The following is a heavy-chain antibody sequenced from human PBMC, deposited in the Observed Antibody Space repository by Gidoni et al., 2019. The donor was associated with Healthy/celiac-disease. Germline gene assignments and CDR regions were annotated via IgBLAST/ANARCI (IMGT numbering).Heavy chain of an antibody. CDR1: GCSISSSSHY. D-gene: IGHD3-22*01. V-gene: IGHV4-39*01. CDR3: ARHRHSYYDSSGYYFDY. CDR2: IYYSGST. J-gene: IGHJ4*02. Sequence: QLQLQESGPGLVKPSETLSLTCTVPGCSISSSSHYWGWIRQPPGKGLEWIGSIYYSGSTYYNPSLKSRVTISVDTSKNQFSLKLSSVTAADTAVYYCARHRHSYYDSSGYYFDYWGQGTLVTVSS.